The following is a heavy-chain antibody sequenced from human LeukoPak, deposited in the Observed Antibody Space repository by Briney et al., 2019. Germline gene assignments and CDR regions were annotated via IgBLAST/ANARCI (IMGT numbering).Heavy chain of an antibody. CDR3: AKDFPRFYDFWSGYELDY. D-gene: IGHD3-3*01. CDR2: IRYDGGNK. J-gene: IGHJ4*02. Sequence: GGSLRLSCAVSGFTFSSYGMHWVRQAPGKGLEWVAFIRYDGGNKYYADSVKGRFTISRDNSKNTLYLQMNSLRAEDTAVYYCAKDFPRFYDFWSGYELDYWGQGTLVTVSS. V-gene: IGHV3-30*02. CDR1: GFTFSSYG.